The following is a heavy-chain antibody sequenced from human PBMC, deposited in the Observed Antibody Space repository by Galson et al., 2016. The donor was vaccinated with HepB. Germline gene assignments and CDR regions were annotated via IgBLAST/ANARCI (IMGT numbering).Heavy chain of an antibody. V-gene: IGHV3-15*01. CDR2: IKGEADGGTT. CDR1: GLTFTNAW. J-gene: IGHJ4*02. D-gene: IGHD2-2*01. Sequence: SLRLSCAASGLTFTNAWMTWVRQAPGKGLEWVGRIKGEADGGTTDYAAPVKGRFYISRDDSTPTLFLHMNSLRVKDGAVYYCATVKLTTWYSFDSWGQGTLVTVSS. CDR3: ATVKLTTWYSFDS.